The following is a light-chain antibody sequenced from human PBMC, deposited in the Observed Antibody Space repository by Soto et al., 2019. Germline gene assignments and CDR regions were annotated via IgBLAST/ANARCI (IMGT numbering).Light chain of an antibody. CDR1: QSGFYSSNNKHY. Sequence: DIVMTQSPDSLAVSLGERATINCKSSQSGFYSSNNKHYLAWSQQKPGQPPKLXIYWASTRESGVPDRVSGSGSGTDFTLTISSLQAEDVAVYYCQQYYSTPLTFGGGTKVDIK. J-gene: IGKJ4*01. CDR2: WAS. CDR3: QQYYSTPLT. V-gene: IGKV4-1*01.